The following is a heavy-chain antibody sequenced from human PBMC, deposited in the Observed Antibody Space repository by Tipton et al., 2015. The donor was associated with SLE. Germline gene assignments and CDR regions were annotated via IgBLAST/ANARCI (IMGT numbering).Heavy chain of an antibody. J-gene: IGHJ4*02. V-gene: IGHV3-64*04. Sequence: QVQLVQSGGGLVQPGGSLRLSCAASGFTFSSYAMHWVRQAPGKGLEYVSAISSNGGSTYYADSVKGRFTISRDNSKNTLYLQMNSLRAEDTAVYYCAKTSAPSSGWDPVFDYWGQGTLVTVSS. CDR1: GFTFSSYA. D-gene: IGHD6-19*01. CDR3: AKTSAPSSGWDPVFDY. CDR2: ISSNGGST.